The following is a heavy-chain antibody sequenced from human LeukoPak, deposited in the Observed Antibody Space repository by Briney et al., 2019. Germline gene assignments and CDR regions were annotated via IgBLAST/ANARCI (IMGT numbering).Heavy chain of an antibody. CDR3: AKDWRVTYYYDSSGYRDFDY. V-gene: IGHV3-30*18. CDR1: GFTFSSYG. CDR2: ISYDGSNK. Sequence: GGSLRLSCAASGFTFSSYGMHWVRQAPGKGLEWVAVISYDGSNKYYAHSVKGRFTISRDNSKNTLYLQMNSLRAEDTAVYYCAKDWRVTYYYDSSGYRDFDYWGQGTLVTVSS. J-gene: IGHJ4*02. D-gene: IGHD3-22*01.